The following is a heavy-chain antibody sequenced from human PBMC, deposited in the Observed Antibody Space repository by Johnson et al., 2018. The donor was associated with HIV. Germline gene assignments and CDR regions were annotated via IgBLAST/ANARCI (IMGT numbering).Heavy chain of an antibody. Sequence: QVQLVESGGGLIQPGRSLRLSCAASGFTFSTYAIHWVRQSPGKGLEWVSVIYSGGRTHYADSVKGRFIISRDKSKNTLFLQMNSLRADDTAVYYCAKVAVATAAGGVGLNIWGPGTMVTVSS. CDR1: GFTFSTYA. CDR3: AKVAVATAAGGVGLNI. D-gene: IGHD6-13*01. J-gene: IGHJ3*02. V-gene: IGHV3-NL1*01. CDR2: IYSGGRT.